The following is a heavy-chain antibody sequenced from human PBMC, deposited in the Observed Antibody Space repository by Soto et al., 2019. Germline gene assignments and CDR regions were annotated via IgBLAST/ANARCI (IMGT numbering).Heavy chain of an antibody. D-gene: IGHD3-3*01. Sequence: EVQLVESGGGLVQPGGSLRLSCAASGFTFSSYWMHWVRQAPGKGLVWVSRITSDGSSTSYADSVKGRFTISRDNAKNTLYLQMYSLRAEDTAVYYCASPSYYDFWSGYYTDYYYMDVWGKGATVTVS. J-gene: IGHJ6*03. CDR3: ASPSYYDFWSGYYTDYYYMDV. CDR1: GFTFSSYW. V-gene: IGHV3-74*01. CDR2: ITSDGSST.